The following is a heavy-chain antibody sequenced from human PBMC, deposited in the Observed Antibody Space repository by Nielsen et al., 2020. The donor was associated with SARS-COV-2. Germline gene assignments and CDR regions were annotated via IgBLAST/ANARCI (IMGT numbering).Heavy chain of an antibody. V-gene: IGHV3-9*01. Sequence: SLKISCAASGFTFDDYAMHWVRQAPGKGLEWVSGISWNSGSIVYADSVKGRFTISRDNAKNSLYLQMNSLRAEDTALYYCAKDISWGYYDSTTGGPYFDYWGQGTLVTVSS. CDR1: GFTFDDYA. CDR3: AKDISWGYYDSTTGGPYFDY. CDR2: ISWNSGSI. J-gene: IGHJ4*02. D-gene: IGHD3-22*01.